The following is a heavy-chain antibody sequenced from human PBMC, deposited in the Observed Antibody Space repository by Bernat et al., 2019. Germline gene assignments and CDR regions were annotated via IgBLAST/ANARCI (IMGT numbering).Heavy chain of an antibody. CDR1: GGSISSSNW. CDR2: IHHSGST. J-gene: IGHJ4*02. D-gene: IGHD4-17*01. V-gene: IGHV4-4*02. CDR3: AKDYYGDYGERGFDY. Sequence: QVQLQESGPGLVKPSGTLSLTCAVSGGSISSSNWWSWLRQPPGKGLEWIGEIHHSGSTDYNPSHKSRVTISVDKSKNQFSLKLSSVTAADTAVYYCAKDYYGDYGERGFDYWGQGTLVTVSS.